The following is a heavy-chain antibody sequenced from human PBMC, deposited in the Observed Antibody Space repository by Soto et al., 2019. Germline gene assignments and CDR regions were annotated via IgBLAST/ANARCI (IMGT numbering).Heavy chain of an antibody. V-gene: IGHV4-34*01. D-gene: IGHD1-26*01. J-gene: IGHJ5*02. CDR1: GGSFSGYY. CDR3: ARGFRVLHWFDP. Sequence: SETLSLTCAVYGGSFSGYYWSWIRQPPGKGLEWIGEINHSGSTNYNPSLKSRVTISVDTSKNQFSLKLSSVTAADTAVYYCARGFRVLHWFDPWGQGTLVTVSS. CDR2: INHSGST.